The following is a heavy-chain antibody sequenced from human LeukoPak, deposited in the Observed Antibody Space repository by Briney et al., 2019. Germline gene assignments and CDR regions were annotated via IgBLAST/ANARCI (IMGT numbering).Heavy chain of an antibody. V-gene: IGHV3-53*01. J-gene: IGHJ4*02. CDR2: IYSGGST. CDR3: ARDQGGPRDY. D-gene: IGHD2-15*01. Sequence: GGSLRLSCAASGFTVSSNYMSWVRQAPGKGLEWGSVIYSGGSTYYADSVKGRFTISRDNSKNTPYLQMNSLRAEDTAVYYCARDQGGPRDYWGQGTLVTVSS. CDR1: GFTVSSNY.